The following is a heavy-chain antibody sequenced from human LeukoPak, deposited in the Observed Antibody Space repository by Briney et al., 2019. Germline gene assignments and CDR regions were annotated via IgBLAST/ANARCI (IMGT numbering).Heavy chain of an antibody. CDR2: INHSGST. D-gene: IGHD3-10*01. J-gene: IGHJ4*02. CDR3: AGRESRGVIITSPFDY. CDR1: GGSFSGYY. V-gene: IGHV4-34*01. Sequence: SETLSLTCAVYGGSFSGYYWSWIRQPPGKGLEWIGEINHSGSTNYNPSLKSRVTISVDTSKNQFSLKLSSVTAADTAVYYCAGRESRGVIITSPFDYWGQGTLVTVSS.